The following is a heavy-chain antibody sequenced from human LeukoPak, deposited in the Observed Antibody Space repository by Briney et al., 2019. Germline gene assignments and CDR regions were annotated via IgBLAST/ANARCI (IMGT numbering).Heavy chain of an antibody. Sequence: SETLSLTCTVSGYSISSGYYWGWIRQPPGKGLEWIGSIYHSGSTNYDPSLKSRVTISVDTSKNQFSLKLSSVTAADTAVYYCARVVYDFWSGYYREVYYFDYWGQGTLVTVSS. CDR3: ARVVYDFWSGYYREVYYFDY. V-gene: IGHV4-38-2*02. D-gene: IGHD3-3*01. CDR1: GYSISSGYY. J-gene: IGHJ4*02. CDR2: IYHSGST.